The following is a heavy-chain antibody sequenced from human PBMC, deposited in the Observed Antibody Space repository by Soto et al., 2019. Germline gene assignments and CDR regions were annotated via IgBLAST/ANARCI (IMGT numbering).Heavy chain of an antibody. Sequence: GGSLRLSCAASGFTFSRYGMHWVRQAPGKGLEWVAVIWYDGSNKYYADSVKGRFTISRDNAKNSLYLQMNSLRAEDTAVYYCARVPSLLESDPWGQGTLVTVSS. J-gene: IGHJ5*02. V-gene: IGHV3-33*01. CDR1: GFTFSRYG. CDR2: IWYDGSNK. D-gene: IGHD3-3*01. CDR3: ARVPSLLESDP.